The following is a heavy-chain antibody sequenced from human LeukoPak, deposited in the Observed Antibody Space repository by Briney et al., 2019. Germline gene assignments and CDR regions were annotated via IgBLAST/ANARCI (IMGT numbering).Heavy chain of an antibody. Sequence: GGALRLSCTASGFTFSSYAMSWVRQAPGKGLEWVSAIRDSGSSTHYAVSVKGRFTTSKDNYKNTLFLQMNSLRAEDTAIYYCAKYGPQDSGSSHFDYWGQGALVTVSS. CDR3: AKYGPQDSGSSHFDY. CDR1: GFTFSSYA. CDR2: IRDSGSST. V-gene: IGHV3-23*01. D-gene: IGHD1-26*01. J-gene: IGHJ4*02.